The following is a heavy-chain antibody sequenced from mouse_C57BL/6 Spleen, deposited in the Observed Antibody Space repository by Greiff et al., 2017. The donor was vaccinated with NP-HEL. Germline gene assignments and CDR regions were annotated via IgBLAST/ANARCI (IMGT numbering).Heavy chain of an antibody. J-gene: IGHJ2*01. CDR3: ARGYYDSSPFDY. V-gene: IGHV5-17*01. D-gene: IGHD1-1*01. CDR2: ISSGSSTI. CDR1: GFTFSDYG. Sequence: EVKLVESGGGLVKPGGSLKLSCAASGFTFSDYGMHWVRQAPEKGLEWVAYISSGSSTIYYADTVKGRFTISRDNAKNTLFLQMTSLRSEDTAMYYCARGYYDSSPFDYWGQGTTLTVSS.